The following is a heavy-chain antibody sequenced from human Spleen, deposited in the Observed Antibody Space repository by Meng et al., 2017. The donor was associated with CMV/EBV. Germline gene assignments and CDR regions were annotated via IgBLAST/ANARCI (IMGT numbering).Heavy chain of an antibody. CDR3: AKDPKGYSSPRWFDP. V-gene: IGHV3-23*01. CDR2: ISGSGGST. CDR1: GFTFSSYA. D-gene: IGHD6-13*01. J-gene: IGHJ5*02. Sequence: SGFTFSSYAMGWVRQTPGKGLEWVSAISGSGGSTYYADSVKGRFTISRDNSKNTLYLQMNSLRAEDTAVYYCAKDPKGYSSPRWFDPWGQGTLVTVSS.